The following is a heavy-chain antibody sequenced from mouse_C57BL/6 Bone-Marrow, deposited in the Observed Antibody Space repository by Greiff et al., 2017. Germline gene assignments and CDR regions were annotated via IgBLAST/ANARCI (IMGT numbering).Heavy chain of an antibody. D-gene: IGHD1-1*01. Sequence: SGGGLVKPGGSLKLSCAASGFTFSSYTMSWVRQTPETKLQWVAAISGGGGNTYYPDSVKGRFTISRDNDKNILYLQMSSLRSEDTALYYCSRQVTTVLATKYFDVWGTGTTVTVSS. CDR1: GFTFSSYT. CDR2: ISGGGGNT. CDR3: SRQVTTVLATKYFDV. V-gene: IGHV5-9*01. J-gene: IGHJ1*03.